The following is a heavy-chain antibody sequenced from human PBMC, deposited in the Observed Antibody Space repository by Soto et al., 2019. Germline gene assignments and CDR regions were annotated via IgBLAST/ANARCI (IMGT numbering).Heavy chain of an antibody. J-gene: IGHJ5*02. CDR1: GFNFSNHW. CDR3: ARESGDWPLNWFDP. D-gene: IGHD2-21*02. CDR2: ITSDGKSK. Sequence: GGSLRLSCAASGFNFSNHWMHWVRQRPGEGLVWVSRITSDGKSKAYAESVKGRFAISRDNAKNTLYLQMNGLTAEDTAVYYCARESGDWPLNWFDPWGLRTLVTVSS. V-gene: IGHV3-74*01.